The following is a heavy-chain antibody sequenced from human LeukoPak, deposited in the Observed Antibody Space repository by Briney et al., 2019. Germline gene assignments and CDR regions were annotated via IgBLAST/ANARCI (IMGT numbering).Heavy chain of an antibody. V-gene: IGHV7-4-1*02. J-gene: IGHJ5*02. CDR3: ARDYGAAAGTRRWFDP. D-gene: IGHD6-13*01. Sequence: ASVKVSCEASGYTFTSYAMNWVRQAPGQGLEWMGWINTNTGNPTYAQGFTGRFVFSLDTSVSTAYLQISSLKAEDTAVYYCARDYGAAAGTRRWFDPWGQGTLVTVXX. CDR1: GYTFTSYA. CDR2: INTNTGNP.